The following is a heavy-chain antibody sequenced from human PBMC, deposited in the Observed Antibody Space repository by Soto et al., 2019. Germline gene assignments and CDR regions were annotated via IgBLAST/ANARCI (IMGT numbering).Heavy chain of an antibody. D-gene: IGHD3-16*02. J-gene: IGHJ4*02. CDR3: ARGTFGGVIVRYIDY. CDR1: GGSISSYY. V-gene: IGHV4-59*08. CDR2: IYYSGST. Sequence: PSETLSLTCTVSGGSISSYYWSWIRQPPGKGMEWIGYIYYSGSTNYNPSLKSRVTISVDTSKNQFSLKLSSVTAADTAVYYCARGTFGGVIVRYIDYWGQGTLVTVSS.